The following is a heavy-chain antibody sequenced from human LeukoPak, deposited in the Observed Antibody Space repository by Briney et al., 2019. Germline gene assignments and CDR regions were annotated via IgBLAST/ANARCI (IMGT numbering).Heavy chain of an antibody. CDR1: GGSISSGGYS. CDR3: ARTYYGDYSLTLYYYGMDV. CDR2: IYHSGST. J-gene: IGHJ6*02. D-gene: IGHD4-17*01. Sequence: SQTLSLTCAVSGGSISSGGYSWSWIRQPPGKGLEWIGYIYHSGSTNYNPSLKSRVTISVDTSKNQFSLKLSSVTAADTAVYYCARTYYGDYSLTLYYYGMDVWGQGTTVTVSS. V-gene: IGHV4-30-2*02.